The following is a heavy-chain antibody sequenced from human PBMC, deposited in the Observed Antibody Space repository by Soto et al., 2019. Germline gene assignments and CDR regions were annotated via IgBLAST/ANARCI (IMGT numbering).Heavy chain of an antibody. CDR2: IGYDGSNK. J-gene: IGHJ4*02. V-gene: IGHV3-30-3*01. Sequence: GGSLRLSCAASGLTLSRFAMHWVRQAPGKGLEWVAVIGYDGSNKDYADSVKGRFTISRDNSKNTLYLQMSSLRVEDTAVYYYAKDRLAGNFDYWGQGTQVTVSS. CDR3: AKDRLAGNFDY. CDR1: GLTLSRFA.